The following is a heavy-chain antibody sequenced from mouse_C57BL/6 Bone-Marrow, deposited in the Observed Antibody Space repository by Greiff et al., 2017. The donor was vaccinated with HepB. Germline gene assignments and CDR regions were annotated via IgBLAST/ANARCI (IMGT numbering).Heavy chain of an antibody. CDR2: IDPSDSYT. D-gene: IGHD1-1*01. J-gene: IGHJ3*01. CDR3: ARNGSSYSWFAY. Sequence: VQLQQPGAELVRPGPSVKLSCKASGYTFTSYWMHWVKQRPGQGLEWIGVIDPSDSYTNYNQKFKGKATLTVDTSSSTAYMQLSSLTSEDSAVYYCARNGSSYSWFAYWGQGTLVTVSA. V-gene: IGHV1-59*01. CDR1: GYTFTSYW.